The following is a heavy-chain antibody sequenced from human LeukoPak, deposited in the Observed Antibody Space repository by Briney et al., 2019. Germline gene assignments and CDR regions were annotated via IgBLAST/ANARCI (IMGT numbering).Heavy chain of an antibody. Sequence: GESLNISCKGAGYSFTSYWISWVRQMPGKGLEWMGRIDPSDSYTNYSPSFQGHVTISADKSISTAYLQWSSLKASDTAMYYCASQYCSGGSCYDVDYWGQGTLVTVSS. J-gene: IGHJ4*02. CDR3: ASQYCSGGSCYDVDY. D-gene: IGHD2-15*01. CDR1: GYSFTSYW. V-gene: IGHV5-10-1*01. CDR2: IDPSDSYT.